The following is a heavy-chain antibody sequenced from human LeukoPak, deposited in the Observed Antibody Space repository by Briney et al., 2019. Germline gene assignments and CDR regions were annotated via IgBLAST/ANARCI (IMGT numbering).Heavy chain of an antibody. CDR2: IIPIFGTA. Sequence: ASVKVSCKASGGTFSSYAISWVRQAPGQGLEWMGGIIPIFGTANYAQKFQGRVTITADESTSTAYMELSSLRSEDTAVYYCARGAIYYYYMDVWGKGTTVTVSS. CDR3: ARGAIYYYYMDV. V-gene: IGHV1-69*13. J-gene: IGHJ6*03. CDR1: GGTFSSYA.